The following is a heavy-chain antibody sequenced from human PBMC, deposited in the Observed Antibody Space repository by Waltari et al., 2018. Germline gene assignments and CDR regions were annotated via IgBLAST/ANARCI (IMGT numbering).Heavy chain of an antibody. Sequence: QVQLQESGPGLVKPSQTLSLTCTVSGGSISSGSYYWSWIRQPAGKGLEWIGYIYTSGSTNYNPSLKSRVTISVDTSKNQFSLKLSSVTAADTAVYYCARGIAAAFDYWGQGTLVTVSS. CDR1: GGSISSGSYY. D-gene: IGHD6-13*01. CDR3: ARGIAAAFDY. J-gene: IGHJ4*02. CDR2: IYTSGST. V-gene: IGHV4-61*09.